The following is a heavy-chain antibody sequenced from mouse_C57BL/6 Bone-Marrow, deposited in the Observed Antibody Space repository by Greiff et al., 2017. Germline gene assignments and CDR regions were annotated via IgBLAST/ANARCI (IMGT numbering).Heavy chain of an antibody. V-gene: IGHV10-3*01. J-gene: IGHJ4*01. CDR2: LRSKSSNYAT. Sequence: EADGGLVQPKGSLKLSCAASGFTFNTYAMHWVRQAPGKGLEWVARLRSKSSNYATYYTDSVKDRFTISRDESQSMLYLQMNNLKTEDTAMYYCVREGYYYCSRGGYYYAMDYWGQGTSVTVSS. CDR3: VREGYYYCSRGGYYYAMDY. CDR1: GFTFNTYA. D-gene: IGHD1-1*01.